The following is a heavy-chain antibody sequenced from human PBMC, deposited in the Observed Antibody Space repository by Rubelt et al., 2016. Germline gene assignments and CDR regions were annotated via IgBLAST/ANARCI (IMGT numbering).Heavy chain of an antibody. CDR2: IYYSGST. CDR1: GGSISSGGYY. D-gene: IGHD6-6*01. J-gene: IGHJ5*02. Sequence: QLQLQESGPGLVKPSQTLSLTCTVSGGSISSGGYYWSWIRQHPGKGLEWIGYIYYSGSTYYNPSLKSRVTISVDTSKNQFSLKLSSVTAADTAVYYCARQHQYSSWSLNWFDPWGQGTLVTVSS. V-gene: IGHV4-31*03. CDR3: ARQHQYSSWSLNWFDP.